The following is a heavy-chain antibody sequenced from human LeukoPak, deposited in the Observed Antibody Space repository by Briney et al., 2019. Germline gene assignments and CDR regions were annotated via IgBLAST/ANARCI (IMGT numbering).Heavy chain of an antibody. CDR3: ARENNLVVPAAIGTNWFDP. D-gene: IGHD2-2*02. J-gene: IGHJ5*02. Sequence: PSETLSLTCAVYGGSFSGYYWSWIRQPPGKGLEWIGEINHSGSTNYNPSLKSRVTISVDTSKNQFSLKLSSVTAADTAVYYCARENNLVVPAAIGTNWFDPWGQGTLVTVSS. V-gene: IGHV4-34*01. CDR2: INHSGST. CDR1: GGSFSGYY.